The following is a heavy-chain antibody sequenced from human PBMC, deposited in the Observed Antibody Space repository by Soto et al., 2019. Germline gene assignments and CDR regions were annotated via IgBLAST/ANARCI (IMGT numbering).Heavy chain of an antibody. V-gene: IGHV1-69*02. CDR1: GGTFRNYP. CDR3: ARGPLVVLNYFES. CDR2: IFPLTDIP. Sequence: QVQLVQSGTEVKKPGSSVKVSCKASGGTFRNYPINWVRQAPGQGLEWMGSIFPLTDIPDYAQNFQASLTISADKSTSTVYMELSSLTSDDTAMYFCARGPLVVLNYFESWGQGTLVTVSS. J-gene: IGHJ4*02.